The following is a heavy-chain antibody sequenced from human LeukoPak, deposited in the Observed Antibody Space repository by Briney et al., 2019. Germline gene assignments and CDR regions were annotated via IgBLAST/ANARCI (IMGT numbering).Heavy chain of an antibody. D-gene: IGHD1-1*01. CDR3: AKALDP. V-gene: IGHV4-31*03. J-gene: IGHJ5*02. Sequence: SQTLSLTCTVSGGSISSGDYYWSWIREHPVKGLEWIGNIYYTGTTYYNPSLRSRLSIPRDTSKNQFFLKLNSVTAADTAVYYCAKALDPWGQGTLVTVSS. CDR1: GGSISSGDYY. CDR2: IYYTGTT.